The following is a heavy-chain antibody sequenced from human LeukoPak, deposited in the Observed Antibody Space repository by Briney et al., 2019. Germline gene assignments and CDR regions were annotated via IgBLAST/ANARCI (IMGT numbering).Heavy chain of an antibody. Sequence: SETLSLTCTVSGGSMSPYHWSWIRQPPGKGLEWTGYIYYSGSTNYNPSLKSRVTMSVDTSKNQFSLKLSSVTAADTAVYYCARVFDYGDESPGYYYGMDVWGQGTTVTVSS. J-gene: IGHJ6*02. CDR3: ARVFDYGDESPGYYYGMDV. CDR1: GGSMSPYH. CDR2: IYYSGST. D-gene: IGHD4-17*01. V-gene: IGHV4-59*12.